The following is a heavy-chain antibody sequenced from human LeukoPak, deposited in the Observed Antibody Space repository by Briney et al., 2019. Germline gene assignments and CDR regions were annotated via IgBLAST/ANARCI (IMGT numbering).Heavy chain of an antibody. Sequence: GGSLRLSCAASRFTFSSYGMNWVRQAPGKGLEWVSAISGSGGSTYYADSVKGRFTISRDNSKNTLYLKMNSLRAEDTAVYYCAKKGLTVTTYYFDYWGQGTLVTVSS. CDR3: AKKGLTVTTYYFDY. CDR1: RFTFSSYG. D-gene: IGHD4-17*01. J-gene: IGHJ4*02. V-gene: IGHV3-23*01. CDR2: ISGSGGST.